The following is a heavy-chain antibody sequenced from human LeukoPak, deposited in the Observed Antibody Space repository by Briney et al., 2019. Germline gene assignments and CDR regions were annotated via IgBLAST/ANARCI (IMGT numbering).Heavy chain of an antibody. V-gene: IGHV4-39*07. Sequence: SETPSLTCIVPGGSISSSSYYWAWIRQSPGKGLEWIGTFSSGGSAYYNPSLTSRVSISKDTSDNQFSLRLYSVTAADTAVYYCARKQTGTMYDVWGQGTQVTVSS. J-gene: IGHJ4*02. CDR2: FSSGGSA. CDR3: ARKQTGTMYDV. D-gene: IGHD1-7*01. CDR1: GGSISSSSYY.